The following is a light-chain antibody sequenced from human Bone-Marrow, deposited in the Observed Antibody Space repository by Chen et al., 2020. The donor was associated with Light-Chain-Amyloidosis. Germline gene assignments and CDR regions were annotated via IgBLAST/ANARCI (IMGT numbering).Light chain of an antibody. Sequence: QSVLTHPPSAPGTPAQRLTISCSGSSSNIGSNYVYWYQQFPGTAPKLLIYRNNERPSGVPDLFSGSKSGTSASLAISGLQSDDEADYYCATWDDARSGRVFGGGTKLTVL. J-gene: IGLJ3*02. CDR3: ATWDDARSGRV. CDR1: SSNIGSNY. V-gene: IGLV1-47*01. CDR2: RNN.